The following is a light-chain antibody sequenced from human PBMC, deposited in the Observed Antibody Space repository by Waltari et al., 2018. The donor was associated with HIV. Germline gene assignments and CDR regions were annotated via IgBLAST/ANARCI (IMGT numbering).Light chain of an antibody. CDR3: CSYAGSYTWV. CDR2: DVS. Sequence: QSALTQPRSVSGSPGQSVTIPCTGTSRDVGGYNYVSWYQQHPGKAPKLMIYDVSKRPSGVLDRFSGSKSGNTASLTISGLQAEDEADYYCCSYAGSYTWVFGGGTKLTVL. V-gene: IGLV2-11*01. J-gene: IGLJ3*02. CDR1: SRDVGGYNY.